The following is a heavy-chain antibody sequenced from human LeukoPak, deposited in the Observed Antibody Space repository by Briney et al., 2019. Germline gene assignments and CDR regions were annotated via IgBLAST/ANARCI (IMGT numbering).Heavy chain of an antibody. CDR1: GYTFTSYG. J-gene: IGHJ4*02. CDR2: ISAYNGNT. Sequence: ASVKVSCKASGYTFTSYGISWVRQAPGQGLEWMGWISAYNGNTNYAQKLQGRVTMTTDTSTSTAYMELRSLRSDDTAVYYCARDIDIVVVVAATDYWGQGTLVNVSS. CDR3: ARDIDIVVVVAATDY. V-gene: IGHV1-18*01. D-gene: IGHD2-15*01.